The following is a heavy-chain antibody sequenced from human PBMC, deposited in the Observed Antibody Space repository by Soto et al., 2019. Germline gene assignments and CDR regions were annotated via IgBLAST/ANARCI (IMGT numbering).Heavy chain of an antibody. Sequence: GGSLRLSCAASGFTFTDYSMSWIRQAPGKGLEWLAFIGSRGRTLSYADSVKGRFTISRDNAKNSLYLQMHSLRADDTAVYYCARQAARNYIDSWGQGDVVTAPQ. D-gene: IGHD6-6*01. CDR3: ARQAARNYIDS. V-gene: IGHV3-11*01. CDR1: GFTFTDYS. J-gene: IGHJ4*02. CDR2: IGSRGRTL.